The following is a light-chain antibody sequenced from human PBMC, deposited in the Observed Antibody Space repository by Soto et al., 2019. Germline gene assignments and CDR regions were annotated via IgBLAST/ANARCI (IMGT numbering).Light chain of an antibody. J-gene: IGKJ3*01. CDR1: QSISSY. Sequence: DIQMTQSPSSLSASVGDRVTITCRASQSISSYLNWYQQKPGKAPKVLIYAASSLQTGVPSRFSGSGSGTDFPLTISSPQPEDFATYSCQQSYSTQFTFGPGTKVDLK. CDR2: AAS. V-gene: IGKV1-39*01. CDR3: QQSYSTQFT.